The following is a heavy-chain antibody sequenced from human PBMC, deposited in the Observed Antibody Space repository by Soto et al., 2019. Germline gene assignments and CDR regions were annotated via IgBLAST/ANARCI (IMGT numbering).Heavy chain of an antibody. D-gene: IGHD6-13*01. CDR3: ARRGYGSRWPNVYMDV. CDR1: GFTFSNYE. J-gene: IGHJ6*03. CDR2: ISNNGAHT. Sequence: EAQLVESGGGLVQPGGSLSLSCAASGFTFSNYEMHWVRQAPGKGLEYVSGISNNGAHTDYAKSVKGRFTISRDNSENTLYLQMGSRRAEDMALYYCARRGYGSRWPNVYMDVWGKGTTVTVSS. V-gene: IGHV3-64*01.